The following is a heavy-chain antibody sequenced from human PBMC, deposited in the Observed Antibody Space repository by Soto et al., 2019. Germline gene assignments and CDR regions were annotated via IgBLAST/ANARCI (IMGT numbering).Heavy chain of an antibody. J-gene: IGHJ4*02. CDR3: ASRHSSPYFDY. V-gene: IGHV4-30-4*01. CDR1: GGSISSGDYY. D-gene: IGHD6-13*01. Sequence: QVQLQESGPGLVKPSQTLSLTCTVSGGSISSGDYYWSWIRQPPGKGLEWIGSIYYSGSTYYNPSLKSQVTISVDPSKNQFSLKLNSVTAADTAVYYCASRHSSPYFDYWGQGTLVTVSS. CDR2: IYYSGST.